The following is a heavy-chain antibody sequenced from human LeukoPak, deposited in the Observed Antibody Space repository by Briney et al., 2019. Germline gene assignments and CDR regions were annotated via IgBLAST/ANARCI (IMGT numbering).Heavy chain of an antibody. CDR2: IKSKTDGGTT. Sequence: GGSLRLSCAASGFTFSSYAMSWVRQAPGKGLEWVGRIKSKTDGGTTDYAAPVKGRFTISRDDSKNTLYLQMNSLKTEDTAVYYCTTYAYYYDSSGNNYYGMDVWGQGTTVTVSS. J-gene: IGHJ6*02. V-gene: IGHV3-15*01. D-gene: IGHD3-22*01. CDR3: TTYAYYYDSSGNNYYGMDV. CDR1: GFTFSSYA.